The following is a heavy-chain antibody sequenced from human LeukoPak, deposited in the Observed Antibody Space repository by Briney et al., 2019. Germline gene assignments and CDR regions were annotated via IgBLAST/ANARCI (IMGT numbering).Heavy chain of an antibody. V-gene: IGHV4-34*01. CDR2: INHSGST. CDR1: GGSFSGYY. CDR3: ARGRGRFDY. J-gene: IGHJ4*02. D-gene: IGHD2-15*01. Sequence: PSETLSFTCAVYGGSFSGYYWSWIRQPPGKGLEWIGEINHSGSTNYNPSLKSRVTISVDTSKNQFSLKLSSVTAADTAVYYCARGRGRFDYWGQGTLVTVSS.